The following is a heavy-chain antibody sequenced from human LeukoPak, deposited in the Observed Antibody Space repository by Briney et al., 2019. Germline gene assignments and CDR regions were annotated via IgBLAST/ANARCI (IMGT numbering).Heavy chain of an antibody. V-gene: IGHV3-33*01. D-gene: IGHD6-19*01. CDR3: AREVAVAGTWGYFDY. Sequence: GGSLRLSCAASGFTFSSYGMHWVRQAPGKGLEWVAVIWYDGSNKYYADSVKGRFTISRDNSKNTLYLQMNSPRAEDTAVYYCAREVAVAGTWGYFDYWGQGTLVTVSS. CDR1: GFTFSSYG. CDR2: IWYDGSNK. J-gene: IGHJ4*02.